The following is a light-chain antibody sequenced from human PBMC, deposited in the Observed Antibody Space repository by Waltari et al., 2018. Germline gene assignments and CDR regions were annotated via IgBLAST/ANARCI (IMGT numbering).Light chain of an antibody. J-gene: IGKJ1*01. CDR1: LHRNGNHD. CDR3: MRSLLTLWT. V-gene: IGKV2-28*01. CDR2: LGS. Sequence: LHRNGNHDLYCYLQKPRPSPQLLIYLGSNQASGVPDRFSVSGSGTDFTLKISRVEAEDFGVYYCMRSLLTLWTLGPGTNVEIK.